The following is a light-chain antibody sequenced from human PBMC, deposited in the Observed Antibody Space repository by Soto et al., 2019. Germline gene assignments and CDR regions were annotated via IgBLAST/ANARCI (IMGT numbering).Light chain of an antibody. J-gene: IGKJ2*01. CDR3: QQYGRSLHT. V-gene: IGKV3-20*01. CDR2: GAS. CDR1: QSISNNY. Sequence: PGERVTLSCRASQSISNNYLAWYQQKPGQAPRVLIYGASSRATGIPDRFSGSGSGTDFTLTISRLQPEDFALYYCQQYGRSLHTFGRGTKLEIK.